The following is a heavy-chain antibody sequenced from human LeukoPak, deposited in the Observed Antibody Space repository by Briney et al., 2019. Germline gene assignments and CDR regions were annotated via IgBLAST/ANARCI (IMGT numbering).Heavy chain of an antibody. J-gene: IGHJ4*02. CDR1: GFTFSSNY. V-gene: IGHV3-53*01. D-gene: IGHD6-13*01. Sequence: GGSLRLSCAASGFTFSSNYMSWVRQAPGKGLEWVSVIYSGGSTYYADSVKGRFTISRDNSKNTLYLQMNSLRAEDTAVYYCARLYSSSWLIDYWGQGTLVTVSS. CDR3: ARLYSSSWLIDY. CDR2: IYSGGST.